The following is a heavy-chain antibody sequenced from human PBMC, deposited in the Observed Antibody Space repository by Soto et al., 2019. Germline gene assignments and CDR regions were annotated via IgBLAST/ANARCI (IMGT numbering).Heavy chain of an antibody. Sequence: GGSLRLSCAASGFNFSSYGMHWVRQAPGKGLEWVAVIWYDGSNKYYADSVKGRFTISRDNSKNTLYLQMNSLRAEDTAVYYCARDPGIAVAGTDDAFDIWGQGTMVTVSS. CDR2: IWYDGSNK. V-gene: IGHV3-33*01. J-gene: IGHJ3*02. D-gene: IGHD6-19*01. CDR1: GFNFSSYG. CDR3: ARDPGIAVAGTDDAFDI.